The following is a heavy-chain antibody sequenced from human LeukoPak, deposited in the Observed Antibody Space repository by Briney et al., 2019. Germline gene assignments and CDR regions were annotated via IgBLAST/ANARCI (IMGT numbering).Heavy chain of an antibody. J-gene: IGHJ4*02. V-gene: IGHV3-23*01. Sequence: GGSLRLSCAASGFTFQNYAMGWVRQAPGKGLEWASSISGSGPSTDYADSVKGRFTISRDKAKNTLYLQMNSLRAEDTAVYYCARLPTFYYDSSHYHYDYWGQGTLVTVSS. CDR1: GFTFQNYA. D-gene: IGHD3-22*01. CDR3: ARLPTFYYDSSHYHYDY. CDR2: ISGSGPST.